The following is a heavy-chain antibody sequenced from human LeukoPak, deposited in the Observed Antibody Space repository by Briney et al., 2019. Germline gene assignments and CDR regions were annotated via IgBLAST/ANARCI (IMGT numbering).Heavy chain of an antibody. V-gene: IGHV1-18*01. J-gene: IGHJ6*02. CDR2: ISAYNGNT. CDR1: GYTFTSYG. CDR3: AREPVGRVILALYYYYGMDV. Sequence: ASVKVSCKASGYTFTSYGISWVRQAPGQGLEWMGWISAYNGNTNYAQKLQGRVTMTTDTSTSTAYMELRSLRSDDTAVYYCAREPVGRVILALYYYYGMDVWGQGTTVTVSS. D-gene: IGHD1-26*01.